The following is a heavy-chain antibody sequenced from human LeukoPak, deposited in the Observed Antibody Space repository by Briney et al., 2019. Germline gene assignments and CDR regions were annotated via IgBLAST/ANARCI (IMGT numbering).Heavy chain of an antibody. CDR3: ARDRAYGSGSYLN. J-gene: IGHJ4*02. Sequence: PGGSLRLSCAASGFTVSSNYMSWVRQAPGKGLQWVSVIFSGGSTYYAGSVKGRFTISRDNSKNTLYLQMNSLRVEDTAVYYCARDRAYGSGSYLNWGQGTLVTVSS. CDR2: IFSGGST. V-gene: IGHV3-66*01. CDR1: GFTVSSNY. D-gene: IGHD3-10*01.